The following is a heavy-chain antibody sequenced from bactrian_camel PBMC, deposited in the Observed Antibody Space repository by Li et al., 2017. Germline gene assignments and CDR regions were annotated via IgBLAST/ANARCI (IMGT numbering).Heavy chain of an antibody. CDR3: VRDLQGDVGHGY. V-gene: IGHV3S53*01. D-gene: IGHD2*01. CDR2: IFLGGPFLGGRRS. CDR1: GNTYSTNC. J-gene: IGHJ4*01. Sequence: HVQLVESGGGSVQTGGSLLLSCAASGNTYSTNCMGWFRQFPGKEREGVAAIFLGGPFLGGRRSFYSDSVKGRFTISGDNAKNTVYLQMNSLRPEDTAVYYCVRDLQGDVGHGYWGQGTQVTVS.